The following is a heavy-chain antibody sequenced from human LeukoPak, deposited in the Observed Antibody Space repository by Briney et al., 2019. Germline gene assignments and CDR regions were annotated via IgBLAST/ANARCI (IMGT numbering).Heavy chain of an antibody. CDR1: GGSISSGGYY. V-gene: IGHV4-30-2*01. CDR2: IYHSGST. Sequence: SETLSLTCTVSGGSISSGGYYWSWIRQPPGKGLEWIGYIYHSGSTYYNPSLKSRVTISVDRSKNQFSLKLSSVTAADTAVYYCARAWGICLDPWGQGTLVTVSS. J-gene: IGHJ5*02. D-gene: IGHD3-16*01. CDR3: ARAWGICLDP.